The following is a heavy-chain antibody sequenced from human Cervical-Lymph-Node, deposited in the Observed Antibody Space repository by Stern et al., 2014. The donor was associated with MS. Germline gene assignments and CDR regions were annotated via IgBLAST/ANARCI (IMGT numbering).Heavy chain of an antibody. Sequence: ESGPTLVIPTQTLTLTCTFSGFSLNTNGVAVGWIRQPPGKALEWLALIYWDDDPRYSPSLKSRLTIPKDTSKTQVLLTMTNVEPVDTATYYCAHRDDWQLDFAYWGQGSLVTVSS. CDR2: IYWDDDP. CDR3: AHRDDWQLDFAY. V-gene: IGHV2-5*02. D-gene: IGHD6-6*01. J-gene: IGHJ4*02. CDR1: GFSLNTNGVA.